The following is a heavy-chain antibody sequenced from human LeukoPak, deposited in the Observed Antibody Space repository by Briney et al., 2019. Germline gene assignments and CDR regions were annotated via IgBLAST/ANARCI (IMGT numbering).Heavy chain of an antibody. CDR2: IYSGGST. CDR1: GFTVSSNY. CDR3: ARAGEGSYYYFDY. J-gene: IGHJ4*02. Sequence: GGSLRLSCAASGFTVSSNYMSWVRQAPGKGLEWVSVIYSGGSTYYADSVKGRFTISRDNSKNTLYLQMNSLRAEDTAVYYCARAGEGSYYYFDYWGQGTLVTVSS. D-gene: IGHD1-26*01. V-gene: IGHV3-53*05.